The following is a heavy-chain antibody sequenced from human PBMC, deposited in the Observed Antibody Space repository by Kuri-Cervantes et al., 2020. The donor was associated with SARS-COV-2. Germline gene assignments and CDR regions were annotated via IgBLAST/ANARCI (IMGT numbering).Heavy chain of an antibody. CDR2: ISSSSSYI. D-gene: IGHD1-26*01. CDR3: ARGQSGSYYFGYFDY. CDR1: GFTFSSYS. Sequence: GGSLRLSCAASGFTFSSYSMNWVRQAPGKGLQWVSSISSSSSYIYYADSVKGRFTISRDNAKNSLYLQMNSLRAEDTAVYYCARGQSGSYYFGYFDYWGQGTLVTVSS. V-gene: IGHV3-21*01. J-gene: IGHJ4*02.